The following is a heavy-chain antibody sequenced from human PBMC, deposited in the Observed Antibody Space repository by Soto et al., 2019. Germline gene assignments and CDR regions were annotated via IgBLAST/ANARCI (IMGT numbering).Heavy chain of an antibody. J-gene: IGHJ4*02. CDR2: ISAYNGTT. D-gene: IGHD3-3*01. V-gene: IGHV1-18*04. Sequence: ASVKVSCKASGYTFTSYGISWVRQAPGQGLEWMGWISAYNGTTNYAQKLQGRVTMTTDTSTSTAYMELRSLRSDDTAVYYCARAYCWTYRYYLDVWGQGTLVTVSS. CDR1: GYTFTSYG. CDR3: ARAYCWTYRYYLDV.